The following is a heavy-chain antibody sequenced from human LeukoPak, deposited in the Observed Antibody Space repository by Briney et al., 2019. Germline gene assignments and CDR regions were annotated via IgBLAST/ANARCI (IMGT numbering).Heavy chain of an antibody. CDR1: GFTFSSYS. CDR2: ISSSSTTI. V-gene: IGHV3-48*01. J-gene: IGHJ4*02. D-gene: IGHD1-26*01. CDR3: ARDPDQGRGFDF. Sequence: GGSLRLSCAASGFTFSSYSMNWVRQAPGKGLEWVSYISSSSTTIYYADSVKGRFTISRDNAKNSLYLQMNSLRVEDKAVYYCARDPDQGRGFDFWGQGTLVTASS.